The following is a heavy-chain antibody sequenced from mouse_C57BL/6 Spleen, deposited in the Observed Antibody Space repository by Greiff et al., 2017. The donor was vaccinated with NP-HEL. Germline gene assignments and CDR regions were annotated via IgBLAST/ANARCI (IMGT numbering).Heavy chain of an antibody. CDR1: GFNIKDDY. Sequence: VQLKQSGAELVRPGASVKLSCTASGFNIKDDYMHWVKQRPEQGLEWIGWIDPENGDTEYASKFQGKATITADTSSNTAYLQLSSLTSEDTAVYYCTTVDGYYVDYWGQGTTLTVSS. V-gene: IGHV14-4*01. J-gene: IGHJ2*01. CDR2: IDPENGDT. CDR3: TTVDGYYVDY. D-gene: IGHD2-3*01.